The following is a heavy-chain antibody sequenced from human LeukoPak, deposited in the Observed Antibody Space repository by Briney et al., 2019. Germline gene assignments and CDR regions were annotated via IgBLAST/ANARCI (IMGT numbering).Heavy chain of an antibody. J-gene: IGHJ4*02. CDR2: IYSGGST. CDR3: ARGGITMVRGVILRSYFDY. Sequence: GGSLRLSCAASEFSVGSNYMTWVRQAPGKGLEWVSLIYSGGSTYYADSVKGRFTISRDNSKNTLYLQMNSLRAEDTAVYYCARGGITMVRGVILRSYFDYWGQGTLVTVSS. CDR1: EFSVGSNY. V-gene: IGHV3-66*01. D-gene: IGHD3-10*01.